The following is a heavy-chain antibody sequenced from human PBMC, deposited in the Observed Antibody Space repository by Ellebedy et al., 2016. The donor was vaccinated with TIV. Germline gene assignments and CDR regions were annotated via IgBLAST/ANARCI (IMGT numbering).Heavy chain of an antibody. Sequence: AASVKVSCKASRFTFSTSAIQWVRQIRGQSLEWMGWIVIASGDPDYGQKFQERVPLTRDMSTSTAYMDVTSLRPGDTAVYYCAAARGSRELSTRHTLYHYYTMDAWGQGTPVTVSS. CDR2: IVIASGDP. CDR1: RFTFSTSA. V-gene: IGHV1-58*02. D-gene: IGHD1-26*01. J-gene: IGHJ6*02. CDR3: AAARGSRELSTRHTLYHYYTMDA.